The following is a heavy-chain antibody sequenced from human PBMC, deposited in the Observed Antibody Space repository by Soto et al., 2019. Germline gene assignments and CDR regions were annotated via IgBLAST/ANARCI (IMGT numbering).Heavy chain of an antibody. D-gene: IGHD1-20*01. CDR1: GGSFSGYY. J-gene: IGHJ4*02. Sequence: SETLSLTCAVYGGSFSGYYWSWIRQPPGKGLEWIGEINHSGSTNYNPSLKSRVTISVDTSKKQFSLKLSSVTAADTAVYYCARVPPRYTKTYDYWGQGTLVTVSS. V-gene: IGHV4-34*01. CDR3: ARVPPRYTKTYDY. CDR2: INHSGST.